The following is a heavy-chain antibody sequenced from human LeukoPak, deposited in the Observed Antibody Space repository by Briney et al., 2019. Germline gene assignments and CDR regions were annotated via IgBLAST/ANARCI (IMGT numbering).Heavy chain of an antibody. Sequence: PGGSLRLSCAASGFTFSNYAMNWVRQAPGKGLEWVSSISSGSGYIHYADSVKGRFTISRDNAKKSLYLQMNSLRAEDTAVYYCARDGLGIDYWGQGTLVTVSS. V-gene: IGHV3-21*01. CDR2: ISSGSGYI. CDR1: GFTFSNYA. J-gene: IGHJ4*02. CDR3: ARDGLGIDY. D-gene: IGHD3-10*01.